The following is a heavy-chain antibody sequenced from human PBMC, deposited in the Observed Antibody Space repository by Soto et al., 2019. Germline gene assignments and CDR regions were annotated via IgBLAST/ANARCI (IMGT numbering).Heavy chain of an antibody. CDR2: IRAYNGNT. V-gene: IGHV1-18*01. CDR1: GYTFTSYG. J-gene: IGHJ6*02. Sequence: QVQLVQSGAEVKKPGASVKVSCKASGYTFTSYGISWVRQAPGQGHEWMGWIRAYNGNTNYAQKLQGRVTITTDTSTSTASMELRSLRSDDTAVYYGARDLATMDVWGQGTTVTVSS. CDR3: ARDLATMDV.